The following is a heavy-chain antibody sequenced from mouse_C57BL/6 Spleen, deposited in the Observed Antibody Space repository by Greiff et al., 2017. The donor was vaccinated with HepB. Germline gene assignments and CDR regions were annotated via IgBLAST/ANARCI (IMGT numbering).Heavy chain of an antibody. J-gene: IGHJ1*03. V-gene: IGHV1-58*01. CDR3: ARAYYYGSSHWYFDV. CDR1: GYTFTSYG. D-gene: IGHD1-1*01. CDR2: IYIGNGYT. Sequence: EVKLLESGAELVRPGSSVKMSCKTSGYTFTSYGINWVKQRPGQGLEWIGYIYIGNGYTEYNEKFKGKATLTSDTSSSTAYMQLSSLTSEDSAIYFCARAYYYGSSHWYFDVWGTGTTVTVSS.